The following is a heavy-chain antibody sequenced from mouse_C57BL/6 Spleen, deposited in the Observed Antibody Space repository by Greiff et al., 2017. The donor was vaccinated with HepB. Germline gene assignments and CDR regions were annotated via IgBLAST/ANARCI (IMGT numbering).Heavy chain of an antibody. CDR2: IYPGGGYT. J-gene: IGHJ4*01. V-gene: IGHV1-63*01. CDR1: GYTFTNYW. Sequence: VQLVESGAELVRPGTSVKMSCKASGYTFTNYWIGWAKQRPGHGLEWIGDIYPGGGYTNYNEKFKGKATLTADKSSSTAYMQFSSLTSEDSAIYYCARSKGSSSYAMDYWGQGTSVTVSS. D-gene: IGHD2-10*02. CDR3: ARSKGSSSYAMDY.